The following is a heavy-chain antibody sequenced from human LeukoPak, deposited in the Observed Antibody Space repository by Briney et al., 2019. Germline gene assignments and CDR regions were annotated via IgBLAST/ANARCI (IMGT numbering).Heavy chain of an antibody. CDR2: ISSDGSNT. CDR3: ARDQSIMGPTTVDY. Sequence: GGSLRLSCAASGITFSTSWMHWVRQAPGKGLVWVSRISSDGSNTIYADSVRGRFTISRDNAKNTLYPQMNSLRAEDTAVYYCARDQSIMGPTTVDYWGQGTLVTVSS. CDR1: GITFSTSW. J-gene: IGHJ4*02. V-gene: IGHV3-74*01. D-gene: IGHD1-26*01.